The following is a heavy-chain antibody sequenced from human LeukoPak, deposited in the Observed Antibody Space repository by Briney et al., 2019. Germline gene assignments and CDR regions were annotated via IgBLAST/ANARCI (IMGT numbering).Heavy chain of an antibody. CDR1: GFTFSSYW. D-gene: IGHD5-18*01. V-gene: IGHV3-7*01. Sequence: GGSLRLSCAASGFTFSSYWMSWVRQAPGKGLEWVANIKQDGSEKYYVDSVKGRFTISRDNAKNSPYLQMNSLRAEDTAVYYCAREGEYSYGSFDYWGQGTLVTVSS. CDR3: AREGEYSYGSFDY. CDR2: IKQDGSEK. J-gene: IGHJ4*02.